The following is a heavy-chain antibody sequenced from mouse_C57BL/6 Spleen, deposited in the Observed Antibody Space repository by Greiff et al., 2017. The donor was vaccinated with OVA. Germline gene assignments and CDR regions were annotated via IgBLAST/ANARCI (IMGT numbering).Heavy chain of an antibody. CDR3: ARYPYSNYDAMDY. CDR2: LNPSSGYT. D-gene: IGHD2-5*01. CDR1: GYTFTSYW. Sequence: QVQLQQSGAELAKPGASVKLSCKASGYTFTSYWMHWVKQRPGQGLEWIGYLNPSSGYTKYNQKFKDKATLTADKSSSTAYMQLSSLTYEDSAVYYCARYPYSNYDAMDYWGQGTSVTVSS. J-gene: IGHJ4*01. V-gene: IGHV1-7*01.